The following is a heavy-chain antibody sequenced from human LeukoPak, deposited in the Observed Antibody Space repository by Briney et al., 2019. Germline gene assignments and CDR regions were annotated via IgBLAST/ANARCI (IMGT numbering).Heavy chain of an antibody. Sequence: GGSLRLSCTASGFTFSSYTMSWVRQAPGKGLKWVSTITTGGPNAYYADSVKGRFTVSRDDSKNTLYLQMNSLRAEDTAVYYCAKDGGLWVSAHWGDSWGRGTLVTVSS. J-gene: IGHJ4*02. V-gene: IGHV3-23*01. D-gene: IGHD7-27*01. CDR3: AKDGGLWVSAHWGDS. CDR1: GFTFSSYT. CDR2: ITTGGPNA.